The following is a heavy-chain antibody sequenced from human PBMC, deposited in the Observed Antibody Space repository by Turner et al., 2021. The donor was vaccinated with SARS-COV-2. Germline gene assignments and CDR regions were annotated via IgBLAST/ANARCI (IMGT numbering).Heavy chain of an antibody. CDR1: GFTFSTYA. CDR2: RSYGGTDK. D-gene: IGHD3-22*01. CDR3: ARALSYYYSSGYGWFDP. Sequence: AASGFTFSTYAMHWVRQAPGKGLEWGAVRSYGGTDKYYADSVKGRFTISRDSSKNTLYLQMISLRVEDTALYYCARALSYYYSSGYGWFDPWGQGTLVTVSS. V-gene: IGHV3-30*04. J-gene: IGHJ5*02.